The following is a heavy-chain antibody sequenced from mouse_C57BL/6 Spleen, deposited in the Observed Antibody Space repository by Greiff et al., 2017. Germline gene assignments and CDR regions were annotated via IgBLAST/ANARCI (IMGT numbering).Heavy chain of an antibody. CDR1: GYSITSGYY. V-gene: IGHV3-6*01. J-gene: IGHJ4*01. CDR2: ISYDGSK. CDR3: ARGGYDYDDYYAMDY. D-gene: IGHD2-4*01. Sequence: EVKLMESGPGLVKPSQSLSLTCSVTGYSITSGYYWNWIRQFPGYKLEWVGYISYDGSKNYNPSLKNRISITRDTSKNQFFLKLNSVTTEDTATYYCARGGYDYDDYYAMDYWGQGTSVTVSS.